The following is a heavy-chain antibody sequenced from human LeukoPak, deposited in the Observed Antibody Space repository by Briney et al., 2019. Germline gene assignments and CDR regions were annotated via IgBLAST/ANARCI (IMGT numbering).Heavy chain of an antibody. CDR1: GFTFSSCA. CDR3: AKELHGSGNYAFDY. V-gene: IGHV3-23*01. CDR2: VSVNGGTT. Sequence: GGALRLSCAAPGFTFSSCALSWVRQAPGKGLEGVSTVSVNGGTTYYADSVKGRFTISRDNSKNTLYLQMNSLRAEDTAVYFCAKELHGSGNYAFDYWGQGTLVTVSS. J-gene: IGHJ4*02. D-gene: IGHD3-10*01.